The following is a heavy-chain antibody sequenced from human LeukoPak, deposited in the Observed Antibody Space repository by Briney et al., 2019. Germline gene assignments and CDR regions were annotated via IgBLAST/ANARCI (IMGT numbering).Heavy chain of an antibody. D-gene: IGHD3-3*01. CDR3: ARDQLSSEYYDFWSGYWGPLGWFDP. Sequence: PSETLSLTCTVSGGSISSSSYYWGWIRQPPGKGLEWIGSIYYSGSTYYNPSLKSRVTISVDTSKNQFSLKLSSVTAADTAVYYCARDQLSSEYYDFWSGYWGPLGWFDPWGQGTLVTVSS. CDR2: IYYSGST. J-gene: IGHJ5*02. CDR1: GGSISSSSYY. V-gene: IGHV4-39*07.